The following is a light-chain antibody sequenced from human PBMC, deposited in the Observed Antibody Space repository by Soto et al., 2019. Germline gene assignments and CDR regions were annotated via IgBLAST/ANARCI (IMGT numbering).Light chain of an antibody. CDR2: DAS. Sequence: DIQMTQSPSPLSAFVGDRVTITCRASQSINSWLAWYQQKPGKPPKLLIYDASSLESGVPTRFSGSGSGTEFTLTITSLQPDDFATYRCQQYNSSEFTFGGGTKVEIK. V-gene: IGKV1-5*01. J-gene: IGKJ4*01. CDR1: QSINSW. CDR3: QQYNSSEFT.